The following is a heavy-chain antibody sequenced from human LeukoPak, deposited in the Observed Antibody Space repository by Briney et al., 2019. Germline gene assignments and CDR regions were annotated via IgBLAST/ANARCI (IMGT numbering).Heavy chain of an antibody. CDR1: GFTFSSYG. CDR2: ISYDGSNK. Sequence: PGRSLRLSCAASGFTFSSYGMHWVRQAPGKGLEWVAVISYDGSNKYYADSVKGRFTISRDNSKNTLYLQMNSLRAEDTAVYYCAKEVWYSSSWYDYYYYYGMDVWGQGTTVTVSS. V-gene: IGHV3-30*18. D-gene: IGHD6-13*01. J-gene: IGHJ6*02. CDR3: AKEVWYSSSWYDYYYYYGMDV.